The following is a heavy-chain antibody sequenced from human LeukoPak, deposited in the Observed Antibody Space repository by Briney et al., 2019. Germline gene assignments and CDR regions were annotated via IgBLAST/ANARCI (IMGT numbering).Heavy chain of an antibody. V-gene: IGHV4-59*11. Sequence: SETLSLTCTVSSGSISSHYWSWIRQPPGKGLEWIGYIYYNGSTNYNPSLKSRVTISVDTSKNQFSLKLSSVTAADTAVYYCARGNPYGSGSYYYFWGQGTLVTVSS. D-gene: IGHD3-10*01. CDR2: IYYNGST. CDR1: SGSISSHY. J-gene: IGHJ4*02. CDR3: ARGNPYGSGSYYYF.